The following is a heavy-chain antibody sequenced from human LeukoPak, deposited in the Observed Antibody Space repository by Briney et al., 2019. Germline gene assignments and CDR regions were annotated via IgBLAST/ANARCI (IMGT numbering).Heavy chain of an antibody. J-gene: IGHJ4*02. V-gene: IGHV3-23*01. CDR3: AYLDSSGYYYGRLRY. CDR2: ISAGGDRA. D-gene: IGHD3-22*01. Sequence: QTGGSLRLSCAASGFTFSDHAMSWVRQTPAKGLESVSSISAGGDRAHYADSVKGRSTVSRDNSKNTLYLHMNSLRAEDTAVYFCAYLDSSGYYYGRLRYWGQGTPVTVSS. CDR1: GFTFSDHA.